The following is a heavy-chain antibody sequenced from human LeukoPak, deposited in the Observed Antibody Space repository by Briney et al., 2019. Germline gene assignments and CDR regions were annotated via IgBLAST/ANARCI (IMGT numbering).Heavy chain of an antibody. Sequence: GGSLRLSCAASGFGFSTSPMSWVRPPPGKGLEWVSAMNNGPGATFYRDSVRGRFTISRDDSKSTLYLQMNSLRAEDTGTYYCAKTHYDLLDVWGQGTTVTVSS. D-gene: IGHD5-12*01. CDR2: MNNGPGAT. V-gene: IGHV3-23*01. CDR1: GFGFSTSP. CDR3: AKTHYDLLDV. J-gene: IGHJ6*02.